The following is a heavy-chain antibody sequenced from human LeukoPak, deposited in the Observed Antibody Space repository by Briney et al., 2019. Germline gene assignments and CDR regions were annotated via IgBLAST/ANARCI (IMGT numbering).Heavy chain of an antibody. V-gene: IGHV4-59*08. CDR3: ARVPPPSYYYYMDV. CDR2: IYYGGST. J-gene: IGHJ6*03. Sequence: PSETLSLTCTVSGGSINSYYWSWIRQPPGKGLEWIGYIYYGGSTNYNPSLKSRVTISVDTSKNQFSLKLSSVTAADTAVYYCARVPPPSYYYYMDVWGKGTTVTVSS. CDR1: GGSINSYY.